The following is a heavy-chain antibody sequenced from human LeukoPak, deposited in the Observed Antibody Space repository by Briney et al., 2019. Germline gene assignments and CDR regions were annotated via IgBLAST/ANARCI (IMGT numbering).Heavy chain of an antibody. CDR3: ARGYYDSGSYQRFDP. V-gene: IGHV1-8*01. CDR1: GYNFINHD. D-gene: IGHD3-10*01. Sequence: GASVKVSCKTSGYNFINHDINWVRQATGQGLEWMGWMNPSSGNTGFAQKFQGRLTMTRDTSISTAYMELSSLRSEDTAVYYCARGYYDSGSYQRFDPWGQGTLVTVSS. CDR2: MNPSSGNT. J-gene: IGHJ5*02.